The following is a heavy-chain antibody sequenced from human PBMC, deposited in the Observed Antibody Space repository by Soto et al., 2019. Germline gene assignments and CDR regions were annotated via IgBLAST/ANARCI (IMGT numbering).Heavy chain of an antibody. CDR2: INAGNGNT. CDR1: GYTFSSYA. J-gene: IGHJ4*02. CDR3: ARGLNGYLHYFDY. Sequence: ASVKVSCKASGYTFSSYAIHWVRQAPGQGLEWMGWINAGNGNTKYSQKFQGRVTITRDTSASTAYMELSSLRSEDTAVYYCARGLNGYLHYFDYWGQGTLVTVSS. V-gene: IGHV1-3*01. D-gene: IGHD5-18*01.